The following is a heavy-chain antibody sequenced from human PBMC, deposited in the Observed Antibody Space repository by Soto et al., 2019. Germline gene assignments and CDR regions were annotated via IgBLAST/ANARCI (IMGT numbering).Heavy chain of an antibody. Sequence: GGSLRLSCAASGFTFSSYVMHWVRQGPGKGLEWVALISYDGSNKQYGDSVKGRFTISRDNSKNTLYLQVNSLRAEDTAVYYCARVGQPLGTFDYWGQGTLVTVSS. CDR2: ISYDGSNK. CDR3: ARVGQPLGTFDY. V-gene: IGHV3-30*03. CDR1: GFTFSSYV. D-gene: IGHD1-1*01. J-gene: IGHJ4*02.